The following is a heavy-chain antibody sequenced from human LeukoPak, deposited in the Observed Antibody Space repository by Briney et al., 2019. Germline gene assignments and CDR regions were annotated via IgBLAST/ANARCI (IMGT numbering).Heavy chain of an antibody. CDR2: TYYRSKWYN. Sequence: SQTLSLTCAISGDSVSSNSAAWNWIRQSPSRGLEWLGRTYYRSKWYNDYAVSVKSRITINPDTSKNQFSLQLNPVTPEDTAVYYCARAGPVTYYYDSSGYLPPYYFDYWGQGTLVTVSS. J-gene: IGHJ4*02. V-gene: IGHV6-1*01. D-gene: IGHD3-22*01. CDR3: ARAGPVTYYYDSSGYLPPYYFDY. CDR1: GDSVSSNSAA.